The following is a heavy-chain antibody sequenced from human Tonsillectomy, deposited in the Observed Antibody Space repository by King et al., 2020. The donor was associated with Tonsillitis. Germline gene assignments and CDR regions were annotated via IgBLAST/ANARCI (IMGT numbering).Heavy chain of an antibody. V-gene: IGHV4-59*02. CDR1: GVSVTSYY. CDR3: ARDLGGSGGDPGWCDP. D-gene: IGHD2-15*01. J-gene: IGHJ5*02. CDR2: IYYSGST. Sequence: QVQLQESGPGLVRPSETLSLTCTVSGVSVTSYYWSWIRQPPGKGLEWIGSIYYSGSTTYNPSLKSRVTLSVDTSKNQFSLKLSSVTAADTAVYYCARDLGGSGGDPGWCDPWGQGTLVTVSS.